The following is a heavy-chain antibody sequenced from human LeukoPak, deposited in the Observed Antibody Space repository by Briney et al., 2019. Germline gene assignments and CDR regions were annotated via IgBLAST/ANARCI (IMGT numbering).Heavy chain of an antibody. CDR3: ASEARLGYCSGGSCYYYYMDV. CDR1: GGTFSSYA. D-gene: IGHD2-15*01. CDR2: IIPIFGTA. V-gene: IGHV1-69*13. J-gene: IGHJ6*03. Sequence: GASVKVSCKASGGTFSSYAISWVRQAPGQGLEWMGEIIPIFGTANFAQKFQGRVTITADESTSTAYMELSSLRSEDTAVYYCASEARLGYCSGGSCYYYYMDVWGKGTTVTVSS.